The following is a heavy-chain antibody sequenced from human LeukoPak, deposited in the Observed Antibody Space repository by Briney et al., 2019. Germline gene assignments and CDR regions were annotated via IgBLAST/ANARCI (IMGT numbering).Heavy chain of an antibody. V-gene: IGHV4-39*01. CDR1: GGSISSSSFY. J-gene: IGHJ4*02. CDR3: ASAPSYYYFDY. CDR2: IYYSGSS. Sequence: SETLSLTCTVSGGSISSSSFYWGWIRQPPGKGLEWIGSIYYSGSSYYNPSLKSRVTISVDTSKNQFSLKLSSVTAADTAVYYCASAPSYYYFDYWGQGTLVTVSS. D-gene: IGHD3-10*01.